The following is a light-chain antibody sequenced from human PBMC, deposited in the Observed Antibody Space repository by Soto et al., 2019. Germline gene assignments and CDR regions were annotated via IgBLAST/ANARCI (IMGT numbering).Light chain of an antibody. V-gene: IGKV3-15*01. CDR2: GAS. J-gene: IGKJ3*01. CDR3: PQYDVGHALN. CDR1: QSVSSN. Sequence: CRASQSVSSNLAWYQQRPGQAPRLLIYGASTRASGVQDRFSGSGSGTEFILTISSLQSEDSAVYYFPQYDVGHALNFGRGTNVDIK.